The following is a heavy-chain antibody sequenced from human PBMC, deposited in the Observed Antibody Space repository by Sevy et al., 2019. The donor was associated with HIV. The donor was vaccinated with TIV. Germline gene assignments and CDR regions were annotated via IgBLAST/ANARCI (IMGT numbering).Heavy chain of an antibody. J-gene: IGHJ3*02. CDR3: ARARCSGGRCYSDAFDI. D-gene: IGHD2-15*01. CDR2: IGTAGDT. Sequence: GGSLRLSCAASGFTFSSYDMHWVRQATGKGLEWVSAIGTAGDTYYPGSVKGRFTISRENAKSSLYLQMNSLRGGETAVYHCARARCSGGRCYSDAFDIWGQGTMVTVSS. V-gene: IGHV3-13*01. CDR1: GFTFSSYD.